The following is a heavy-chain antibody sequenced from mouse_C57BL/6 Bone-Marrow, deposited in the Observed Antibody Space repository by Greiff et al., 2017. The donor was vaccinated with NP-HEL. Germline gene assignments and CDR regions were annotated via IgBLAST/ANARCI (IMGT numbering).Heavy chain of an antibody. CDR2: IHPNSGSH. J-gene: IGHJ3*01. V-gene: IGHV1-64*01. D-gene: IGHD1-1*02. CDR3: ALYGPFAY. Sequence: QVQLQQPGAELVKPLASANPSRKSSVSTFTSYWMHWVKQRPGQGLEWIGMIHPNSGSHNTNEKFKSKATLTVDKSSSTAYMQLSSLTSEDSAVYYCALYGPFAYWGQGTLVTVSA. CDR1: VSTFTSYW.